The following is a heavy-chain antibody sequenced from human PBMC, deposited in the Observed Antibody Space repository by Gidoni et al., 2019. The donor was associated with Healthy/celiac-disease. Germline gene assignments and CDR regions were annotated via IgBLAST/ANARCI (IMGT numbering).Heavy chain of an antibody. CDR1: GGTFSSYA. D-gene: IGHD1-26*01. Sequence: QVQLVQSGAEVKKPGSSVKVSCKASGGTFSSYAISWVRQAPGQGLEWMGGIIPICGTANYAQKFQGRVTITADESTSTAYMELSSLRSEDTAVYYCGSRGPRGIVGATVDYWGQGTLVTVSS. V-gene: IGHV1-69*01. CDR2: IIPICGTA. J-gene: IGHJ4*02. CDR3: GSRGPRGIVGATVDY.